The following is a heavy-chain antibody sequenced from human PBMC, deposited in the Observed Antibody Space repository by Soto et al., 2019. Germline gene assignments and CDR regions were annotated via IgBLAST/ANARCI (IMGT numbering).Heavy chain of an antibody. CDR2: ISSHGRNN. CDR3: ARDGHGSGRYYSRAPSFDF. V-gene: IGHV3-30*03. D-gene: IGHD3-10*01. J-gene: IGHJ4*02. CDR1: GFTFSSYA. Sequence: GGSLRLSCAASGFTFSSYAMHWVRQAPGKGLEWVAVISSHGRNNYYVDSVKGRFTISRDNSKNTLFLQMNSLRAEDTAVYYCARDGHGSGRYYSRAPSFDFWGQGTLVTVSS.